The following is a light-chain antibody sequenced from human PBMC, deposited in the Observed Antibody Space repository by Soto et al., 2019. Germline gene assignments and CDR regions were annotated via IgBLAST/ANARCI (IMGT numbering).Light chain of an antibody. V-gene: IGKV1-39*01. CDR1: QSISSS. J-gene: IGKJ2*01. CDR3: QQSYSTPYT. CDR2: DAA. Sequence: DIQMTQSPSSLSASVGDRVTITCRASQSISSSLYWYQQKPGKAPRLLIYDAANLQSSVPSRFSASGSGTDFTLTISSLQPEDFATYYCQQSYSTPYTFGQGTKLEIK.